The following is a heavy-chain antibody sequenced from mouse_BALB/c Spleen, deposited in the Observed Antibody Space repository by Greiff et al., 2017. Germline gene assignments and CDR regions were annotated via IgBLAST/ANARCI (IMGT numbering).Heavy chain of an antibody. CDR1: GFSLTGYG. Sequence: VKLVESGPGLVAPSQSLSITCTVSGFSLTGYGVNWVRQPPGKGLEWLGMIWGDGSTDYNSALKSRLSISKDNSKSQVFLKMNSLQTDDTARYYCARDRVATVVAQYYYAMDYWGQGTSVTVSS. D-gene: IGHD1-1*01. CDR2: IWGDGST. V-gene: IGHV2-6-7*01. J-gene: IGHJ4*01. CDR3: ARDRVATVVAQYYYAMDY.